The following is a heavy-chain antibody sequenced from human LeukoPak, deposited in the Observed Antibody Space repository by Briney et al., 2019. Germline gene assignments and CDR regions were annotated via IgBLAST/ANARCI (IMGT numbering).Heavy chain of an antibody. Sequence: PGGSLRLSCAASGFTVSSSWMHSLSQAPAKRVVWVSRINRDGSRIDHADSVRGRFAISRDNAKNTLYLQMNSLGVEDTAVYYCVRDFVGPDEYWGQGSQVTVSS. V-gene: IGHV3-74*01. CDR1: GFTVSSSW. J-gene: IGHJ4*02. CDR3: VRDFVGPDEY. CDR2: INRDGSRI. D-gene: IGHD2-21*01.